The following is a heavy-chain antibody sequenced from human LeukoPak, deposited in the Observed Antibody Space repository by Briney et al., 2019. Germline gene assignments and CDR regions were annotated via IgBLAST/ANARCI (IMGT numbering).Heavy chain of an antibody. D-gene: IGHD3/OR15-3a*01. J-gene: IGHJ5*01. CDR1: GYTFTGYY. Sequence: ASVKVSCKASGYTFTGYYMHWVRQAPGQGLEWMGWINPNSGGTNYAQKFQGRVTMSTDKSMTTAFMELRSLRYDDTAVYYCARVEAPGLGGANWFDSWGQGTLVTVSS. CDR2: INPNSGGT. CDR3: ARVEAPGLGGANWFDS. V-gene: IGHV1-2*02.